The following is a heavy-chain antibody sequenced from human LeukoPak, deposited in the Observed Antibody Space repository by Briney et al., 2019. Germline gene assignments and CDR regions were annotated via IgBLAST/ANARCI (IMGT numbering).Heavy chain of an antibody. CDR3: ARLPGATVVTAGWYFDL. Sequence: GESLKISCKGSGYRFTSYWIAWVRQMPGKGLEWMGIIYPSDSDTRYSPSFQGQVTISADKSITTAYLQWSSLKASDAAMYYCARLPGATVVTAGWYFDLWGRGTLVTVSS. CDR1: GYRFTSYW. D-gene: IGHD4-23*01. J-gene: IGHJ2*01. CDR2: IYPSDSDT. V-gene: IGHV5-51*01.